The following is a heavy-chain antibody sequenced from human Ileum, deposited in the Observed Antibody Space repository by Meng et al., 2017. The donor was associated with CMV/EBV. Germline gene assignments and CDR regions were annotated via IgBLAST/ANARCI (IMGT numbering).Heavy chain of an antibody. CDR2: LRTSGTI. V-gene: IGHV4-4*07. CDR1: GRSTSDYR. Sequence: QVQESGPGPVKPSQTLSLTCSVSGRSTSDYRWTWIRKSAGKGLQWLGRLRTSGTIDHNPSFKSRVTLSIDTSKNQFSLKLTSVTAADTAVYYCGRAGARGVPVDIWGQGTLVTVSS. J-gene: IGHJ4*02. CDR3: GRAGARGVPVDI. D-gene: IGHD3-10*01.